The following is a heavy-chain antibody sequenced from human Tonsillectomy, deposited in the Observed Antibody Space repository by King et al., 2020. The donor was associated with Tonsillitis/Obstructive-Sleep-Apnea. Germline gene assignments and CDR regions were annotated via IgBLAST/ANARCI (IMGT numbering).Heavy chain of an antibody. D-gene: IGHD3-16*01. V-gene: IGHV4-39*01. CDR1: GGSITSSGHY. Sequence: LQLQESGPRLVKPSETLSLTCTVSGGSITSSGHYWGWIRQPPGKGLEWIGTIYYSGYTFYNPSLKSRLTMSVDTSKNEFSLNLTSVTASDTAVYYCAEQGLGGFDSWGQGTLVTVSS. CDR2: IYYSGYT. CDR3: AEQGLGGFDS. J-gene: IGHJ4*02.